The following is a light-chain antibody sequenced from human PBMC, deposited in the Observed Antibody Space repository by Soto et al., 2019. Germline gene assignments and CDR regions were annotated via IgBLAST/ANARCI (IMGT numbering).Light chain of an antibody. CDR3: QHWS. Sequence: DIQMTQSPSTLSASVGDRVTITCRASKTINRWLAWYQQKPGEVPKLLIYKASVLESGVPSRFSGSGSGTEFTLTISRLQPEDVATYYCQHWSFGQGTKVEI. V-gene: IGKV1-5*03. CDR1: KTINRW. CDR2: KAS. J-gene: IGKJ1*01.